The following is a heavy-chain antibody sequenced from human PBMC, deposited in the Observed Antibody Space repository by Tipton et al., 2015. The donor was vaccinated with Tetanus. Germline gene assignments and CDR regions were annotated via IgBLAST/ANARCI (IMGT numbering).Heavy chain of an antibody. CDR2: ISYSGST. V-gene: IGHV4-59*01. CDR3: ARDSNFYSYSYKGMDV. D-gene: IGHD4-11*01. CDR1: GGSFSGFY. Sequence: GLVKPSETLSLTCGVSGGSFSGFYWSWIRQPPGKGLEWLAYISYSGSTNSNYSLKSRITISRDTSKNQISLKLTSVTAADTAVYYCARDSNFYSYSYKGMDVWGQGTTVTVSS. J-gene: IGHJ6*02.